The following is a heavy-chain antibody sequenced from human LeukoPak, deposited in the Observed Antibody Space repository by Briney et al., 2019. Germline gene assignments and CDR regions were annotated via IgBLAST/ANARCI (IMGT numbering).Heavy chain of an antibody. D-gene: IGHD2-2*01. CDR3: ARGLGRYQLPGDYYYGMDV. Sequence: GASVKVSCKASGYTFTSYAISWVRQAPGQGLEWMGRIIPILGIANYAQKFQGRVTITADKSTSTAYMELSSLRSEDTAVYYCARGLGRYQLPGDYYYGMDVWGQGTTVTVSS. CDR1: GYTFTSYA. CDR2: IIPILGIA. V-gene: IGHV1-69*04. J-gene: IGHJ6*02.